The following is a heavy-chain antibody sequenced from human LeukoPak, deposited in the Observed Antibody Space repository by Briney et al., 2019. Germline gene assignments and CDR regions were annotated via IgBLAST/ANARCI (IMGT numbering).Heavy chain of an antibody. CDR2: INPNSGGT. J-gene: IGHJ3*02. Sequence: ASVKVSCKASGYTFTGYYMHWVRQAPGQGLEWMGWINPNSGGTNYAQKFQGRVTMTRDTSISTAYMELSRLRSDDTAVYYCARDRLPPPNYISSWYVADAFDIWGQGTMATVSS. CDR3: ARDRLPPPNYISSWYVADAFDI. V-gene: IGHV1-2*02. D-gene: IGHD6-13*01. CDR1: GYTFTGYY.